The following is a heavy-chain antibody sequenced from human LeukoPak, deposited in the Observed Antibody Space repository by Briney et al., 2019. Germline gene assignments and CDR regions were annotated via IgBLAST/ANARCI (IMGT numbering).Heavy chain of an antibody. CDR2: INHSGST. V-gene: IGHV4-34*01. CDR1: GGSFSGYY. D-gene: IGHD3-3*01. Sequence: SETLSLTCAVYGGSFSGYYWSWIRQPPGKGLEWIGGINHSGSTNYNPSLKSRVTISVDTSKNQFSLKLSSVTAADTAVYYCARARGRITIFGVVMFDYWGQGTLVTVSS. CDR3: ARARGRITIFGVVMFDY. J-gene: IGHJ4*02.